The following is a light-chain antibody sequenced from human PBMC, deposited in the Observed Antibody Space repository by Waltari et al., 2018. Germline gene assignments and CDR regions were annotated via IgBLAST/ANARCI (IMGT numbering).Light chain of an antibody. CDR2: GAS. CDR3: QQYDNWLGT. CDR1: QSIRSN. J-gene: IGKJ1*01. Sequence: EIVMTQTPANLSVFSGERATLSCRASQSIRSNLAWYQHKPGQAPRLLIYGASTRATGIPARFSGSGSGTEFTLTISSLQSEDFAVYFCQQYDNWLGTFGQGTKVEIK. V-gene: IGKV3-15*01.